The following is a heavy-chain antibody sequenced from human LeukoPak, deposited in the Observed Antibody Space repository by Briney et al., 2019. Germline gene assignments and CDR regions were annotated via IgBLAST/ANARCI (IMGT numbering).Heavy chain of an antibody. CDR2: VRYDGNNP. V-gene: IGHV3-30*02. CDR1: GFTFSKNG. CDR3: AELGITMIGGV. D-gene: IGHD3-10*02. Sequence: GGSLRLSCAASGFTFSKNGMHWVRQAPGKGLDWVAFVRYDGNNPYYSASVKGRFTISRDNAKNSLYLQMNSLRAEDTAVYYCAELGITMIGGVWGKGTTVTISS. J-gene: IGHJ6*04.